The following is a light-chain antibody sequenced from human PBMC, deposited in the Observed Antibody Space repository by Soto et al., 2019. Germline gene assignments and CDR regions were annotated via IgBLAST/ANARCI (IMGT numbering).Light chain of an antibody. Sequence: QSVLTQPASVSGSPGQSITISCTGTSCDIGGFHYVSWYQQHPGKAPTLIIHEVSNRPSGIPHRFSGSKSGDTASLSISGLQAEDEADYYCSSFTHTTTPVLFGGGTKLTVL. CDR3: SSFTHTTTPVL. CDR2: EVS. J-gene: IGLJ2*01. CDR1: SCDIGGFHY. V-gene: IGLV2-14*03.